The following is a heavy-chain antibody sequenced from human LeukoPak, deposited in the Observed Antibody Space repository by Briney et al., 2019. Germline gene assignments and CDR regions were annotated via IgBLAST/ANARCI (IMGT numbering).Heavy chain of an antibody. J-gene: IGHJ5*02. Sequence: SETLSLTCAVYGGSFSGYYWSWIRQPPGKGLEWIGEINHSGSTNYNPSLKSRVTISVDTSKNQFSLKLSSVTAADTAVYYCARLRGVLLWFGEPKGGFDPWGQGTLVTVSS. CDR1: GGSFSGYY. D-gene: IGHD3-10*01. CDR2: INHSGST. CDR3: ARLRGVLLWFGEPKGGFDP. V-gene: IGHV4-34*01.